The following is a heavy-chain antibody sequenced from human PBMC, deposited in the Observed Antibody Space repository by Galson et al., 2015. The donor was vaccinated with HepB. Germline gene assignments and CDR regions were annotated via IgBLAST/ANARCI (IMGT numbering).Heavy chain of an antibody. Sequence: SLRLSCAASGFTFSSYGMHWVRQAPGKGLEWVAFIRYDGSNKYYADSVKGRFTISRDNSKNTLYLQMNSLRAEDTAVYYCAKDSQYSSSWYVGQNPDYWGQGTLVTVSS. V-gene: IGHV3-30*02. CDR3: AKDSQYSSSWYVGQNPDY. J-gene: IGHJ4*02. CDR2: IRYDGSNK. D-gene: IGHD6-13*01. CDR1: GFTFSSYG.